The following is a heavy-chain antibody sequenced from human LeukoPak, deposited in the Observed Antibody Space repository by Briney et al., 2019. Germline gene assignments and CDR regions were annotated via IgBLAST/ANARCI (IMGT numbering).Heavy chain of an antibody. CDR3: AKDYSDARVRDVFLEY. CDR2: ITSGFTP. Sequence: PGGSLRLSCAASVFTFSNYAMSWVRQAPGKGLEWVSGITSGFTPHYADSVKGRFTISRDNSKNTFHLQMNSLRAEDTAVYYCAKDYSDARVRDVFLEYWGQGTLVTVSS. V-gene: IGHV3-23*01. CDR1: VFTFSNYA. J-gene: IGHJ4*02. D-gene: IGHD2-15*01.